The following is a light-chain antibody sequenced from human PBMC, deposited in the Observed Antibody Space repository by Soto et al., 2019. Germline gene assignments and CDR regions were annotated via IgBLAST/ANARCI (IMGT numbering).Light chain of an antibody. J-gene: IGLJ3*02. Sequence: QSALTQPASVSGSPGQSITISCTGTSSDVGGYNYVSWYQQHPGKAPKVMIYEVSTRPSGVSDRFSGSKSDNTASLTISGLQTDDEADYYCSSFTISSTWVFGGGTKLTVL. CDR3: SSFTISSTWV. CDR2: EVS. CDR1: SSDVGGYNY. V-gene: IGLV2-14*01.